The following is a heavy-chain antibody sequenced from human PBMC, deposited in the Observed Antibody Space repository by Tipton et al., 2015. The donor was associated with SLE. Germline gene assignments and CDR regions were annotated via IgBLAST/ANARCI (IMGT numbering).Heavy chain of an antibody. Sequence: TLSLTCTVSGGSISSGSYYWSWIRQPPGKGLEWIGYIYYSGSSNYNPSLKSRVTISLDTSKNQFSLRLSSVTAADTAVYYCARHPTYFDYWGQGTLVTVSS. CDR1: GGSISSGSYY. CDR2: IYYSGSS. V-gene: IGHV4-61*01. J-gene: IGHJ4*02. CDR3: ARHPTYFDY.